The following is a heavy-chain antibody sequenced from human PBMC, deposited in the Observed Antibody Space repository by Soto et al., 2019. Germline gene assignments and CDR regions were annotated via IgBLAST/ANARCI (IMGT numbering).Heavy chain of an antibody. D-gene: IGHD1-1*01. CDR1: GGSISSSSYY. J-gene: IGHJ6*02. CDR3: ARRLRNDERYYYYGMDV. Sequence: SETLSLTCTVSGGSISSSSYYWGWIRQPPGKGLEWIGSIYYSGSTYYNPSLKSRVTISVDTSRNQFSLKLSSVTAADTAVYYCARRLRNDERYYYYGMDVWGQGTTVTVSS. CDR2: IYYSGST. V-gene: IGHV4-39*01.